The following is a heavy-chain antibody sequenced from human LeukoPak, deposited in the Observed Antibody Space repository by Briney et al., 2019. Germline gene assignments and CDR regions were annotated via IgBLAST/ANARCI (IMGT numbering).Heavy chain of an antibody. CDR3: ARESNVVVVAATPHYFDY. Sequence: NSSETLSLTCSVSGDSISRFYWSWVRQPPGKGLEWIGYTGDTNYNPSLKSRVTISLDASKSQFSLKLSSVTAADTAMYYCARESNVVVVAATPHYFDYWGQGTLVTVSS. D-gene: IGHD2-15*01. V-gene: IGHV4-59*01. CDR1: GDSISRFY. J-gene: IGHJ4*02. CDR2: YTGDT.